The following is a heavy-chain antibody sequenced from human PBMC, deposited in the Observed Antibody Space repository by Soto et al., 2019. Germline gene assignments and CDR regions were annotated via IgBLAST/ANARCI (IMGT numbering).Heavy chain of an antibody. V-gene: IGHV1-3*01. CDR2: INAGNGNT. D-gene: IGHD3-10*01. CDR1: GYTFTSYA. J-gene: IGHJ4*02. CDR3: ARTMVRGVIIENPYFDY. Sequence: ASVKVSCKASGYTFTSYAMHWVRQAPGQRLEWMGWINAGNGNTKYSQKFQGRVTITRDTSASTAYMELSSLRSEDTAVYYCARTMVRGVIIENPYFDYWGQGTLVTVSS.